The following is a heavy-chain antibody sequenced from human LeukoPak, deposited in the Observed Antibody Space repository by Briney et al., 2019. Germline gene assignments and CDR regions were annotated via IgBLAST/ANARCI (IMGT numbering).Heavy chain of an antibody. CDR1: GYTFTSYY. CDR2: INPSGGST. CDR3: ASHITIFGVVFDY. V-gene: IGHV1-46*01. D-gene: IGHD3-3*01. J-gene: IGHJ4*02. Sequence: ASVKVSCKASGYTFTSYYMHWVRQAPGQGLEWMGIINPSGGSTSYAQKFQGRVTMTRDTSTSTVYMELSGLRSEDTAVYYCASHITIFGVVFDYWGQGTLVTVSS.